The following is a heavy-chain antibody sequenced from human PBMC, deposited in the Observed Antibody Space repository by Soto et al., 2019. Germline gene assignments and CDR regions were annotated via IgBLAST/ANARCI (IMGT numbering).Heavy chain of an antibody. CDR3: ARVALAGDSGYLSGPGYFGY. CDR1: GGFISSYY. CDR2: IYYSGST. Sequence: PSETLSLTCTVSGGFISSYYWSWIRQPPGKGLEWIGYIYYSGSTNYNPSLKSRVTISVDTSKNQFFLKLSCVSAADTAVYYCARVALAGDSGYLSGPGYFGYWGQVTLVTVSS. D-gene: IGHD7-27*01. V-gene: IGHV4-59*01. J-gene: IGHJ4*02.